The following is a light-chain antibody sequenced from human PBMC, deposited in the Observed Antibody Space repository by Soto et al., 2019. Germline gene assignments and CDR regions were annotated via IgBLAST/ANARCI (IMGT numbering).Light chain of an antibody. CDR3: SSYTSTNTVV. CDR2: DVT. Sequence: QSALTQPASVSGSPGQSITISCTGTSSDIGGYNFVSWYQQQPGKTPKLMFYDVTNRPSGVSDRFSGAKSGNTASLTISGLQTEDAAVYYCSSYTSTNTVVFGGGTKLTVL. CDR1: SSDIGGYNF. V-gene: IGLV2-14*03. J-gene: IGLJ2*01.